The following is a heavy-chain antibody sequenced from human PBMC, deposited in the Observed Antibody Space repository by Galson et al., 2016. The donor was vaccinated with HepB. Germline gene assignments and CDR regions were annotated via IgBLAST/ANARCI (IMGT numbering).Heavy chain of an antibody. CDR3: ARDSIVGFRERGGTDV. V-gene: IGHV3-11*01. CDR1: GFIFNDYH. J-gene: IGHJ6*04. D-gene: IGHD3-10*01. CDR2: IRDSGDFP. Sequence: SLRLSCAASGFIFNDYHMAWIRQAPGRGPEWVSQIRDSGDFPYYADSVRGRSTISRDNAKNLIFLQMTSLRVEDTAIYYCARDSIVGFRERGGTDVWGRGTTVIVSS.